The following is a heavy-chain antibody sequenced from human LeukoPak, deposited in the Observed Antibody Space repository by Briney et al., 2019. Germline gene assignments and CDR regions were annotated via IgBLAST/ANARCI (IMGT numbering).Heavy chain of an antibody. V-gene: IGHV1-46*01. CDR1: GYTFTSHY. CDR2: INPSGSST. J-gene: IGHJ4*02. D-gene: IGHD6-13*01. CDR3: ARDTDSSWDTFDY. Sequence: ASVKVSCKASGYTFTSHYMHWVRQAPGQGLEWMGLINPSGSSTLYAQKFQGRVTMTRDMSTTTDYMELSSLRSEDTAVYYCARDTDSSWDTFDYWGQGTLVTVSS.